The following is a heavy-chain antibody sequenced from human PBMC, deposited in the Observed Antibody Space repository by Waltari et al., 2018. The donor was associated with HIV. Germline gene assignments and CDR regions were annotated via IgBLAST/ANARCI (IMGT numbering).Heavy chain of an antibody. CDR3: VGSTSYIGGAPVRWWFDP. J-gene: IGHJ5*02. D-gene: IGHD2-2*01. Sequence: QLQLQESGPGLVTPSETLSLTCTVSGGSISSSSYYWGWIRQPPGKGLEWIGSIYYSGSTYYNPSLKSRVTISVDTSKNQFSLKLSSVTAADTAVYYCVGSTSYIGGAPVRWWFDPWGQGTLVTVSS. V-gene: IGHV4-39*07. CDR1: GGSISSSSYY. CDR2: IYYSGST.